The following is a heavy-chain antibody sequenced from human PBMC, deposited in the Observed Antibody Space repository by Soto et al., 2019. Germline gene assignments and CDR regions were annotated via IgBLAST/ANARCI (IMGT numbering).Heavy chain of an antibody. J-gene: IGHJ4*01. Sequence: GRSLRLSCAASGFTFSSYDMLWVRQAPGKGLEWVAVISFDESNEYYADSVKGRFTISRDNSKNTLYLQMNSLRAEDTAVYYCSRDENLENPLWYWGHGSLVIVSA. V-gene: IGHV3-30*03. CDR2: ISFDESNE. CDR3: SRDENLENPLWY. D-gene: IGHD3-10*01. CDR1: GFTFSSYD.